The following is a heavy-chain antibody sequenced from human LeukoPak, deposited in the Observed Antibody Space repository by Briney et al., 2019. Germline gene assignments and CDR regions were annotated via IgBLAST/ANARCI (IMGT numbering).Heavy chain of an antibody. J-gene: IGHJ4*02. V-gene: IGHV4-34*01. D-gene: IGHD3-3*02. CDR2: INQSGST. CDR3: ARGRAFFD. Sequence: SETLSLTCAVYGVPFSGYYWNWIRQPPGKGLEWIGEINQSGSTNYNPSLKSRVTISFDTSKNQFSLKLSSVTAADTAVYYCARGRAFFDWGQGTLVTVSS. CDR1: GVPFSGYY.